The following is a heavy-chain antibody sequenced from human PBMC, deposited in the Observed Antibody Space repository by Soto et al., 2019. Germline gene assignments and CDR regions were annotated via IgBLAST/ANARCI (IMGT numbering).Heavy chain of an antibody. CDR2: ISYDGSNK. V-gene: IGHV3-30*18. Sequence: QVQLVESGGGVVQPGRSLRLSCAASGFTFSSYGMHWVRQAPGKGLEWVAVISYDGSNKYYADSVKGRFTISRDNSKNTLYLQMNSLRAEDTAVYYCAKEGLLGLLWFGEPHQDYYYYGMDVWGQGTTVTVSS. J-gene: IGHJ6*02. D-gene: IGHD3-10*01. CDR1: GFTFSSYG. CDR3: AKEGLLGLLWFGEPHQDYYYYGMDV.